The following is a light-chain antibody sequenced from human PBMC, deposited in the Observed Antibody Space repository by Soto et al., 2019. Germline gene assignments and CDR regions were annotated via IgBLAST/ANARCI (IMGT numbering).Light chain of an antibody. Sequence: IVLTQSPGTLSLSPGERATLSCRASQSVSSSYLAWYQQNPGQAPSLLIYGASSRGTAIPDRFSGSGSGTDFTLTISRLEPEDFAVYYCQQYSSSPQVTFGQGTRLEIK. CDR2: GAS. CDR1: QSVSSSY. J-gene: IGKJ5*01. CDR3: QQYSSSPQVT. V-gene: IGKV3-20*01.